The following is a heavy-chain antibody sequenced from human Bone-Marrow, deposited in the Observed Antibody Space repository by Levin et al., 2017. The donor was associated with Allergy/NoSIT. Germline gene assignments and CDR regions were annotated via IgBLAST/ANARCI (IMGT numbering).Heavy chain of an antibody. J-gene: IGHJ4*02. V-gene: IGHV4-30-2*01. D-gene: IGHD2-8*02. Sequence: SETLSLTCTVSGGSISGGYSWSCVRQPPGKGLEWMGYIWHSGAAYYNTSLQGRSTMSVDTSKKQYSLNLTSVTAAETAVYYCARDASGGGSEFRYWGQGTLVTVSS. CDR2: IWHSGAA. CDR3: ARDASGGGSEFRY. CDR1: GGSISGGYS.